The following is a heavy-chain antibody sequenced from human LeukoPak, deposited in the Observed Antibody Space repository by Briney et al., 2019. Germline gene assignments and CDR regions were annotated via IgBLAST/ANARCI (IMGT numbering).Heavy chain of an antibody. Sequence: ASVKVSCKASGYTFIGYYMHWVRQAPGQGLEWMGWINPNSGGTNYAQKFQGRVTMTRDTSISTAYMELSRLRSDDTAVYYCARDRGLPRYYFDYWGQGTLVTVSS. V-gene: IGHV1-2*02. CDR2: INPNSGGT. D-gene: IGHD3-10*01. J-gene: IGHJ4*02. CDR3: ARDRGLPRYYFDY. CDR1: GYTFIGYY.